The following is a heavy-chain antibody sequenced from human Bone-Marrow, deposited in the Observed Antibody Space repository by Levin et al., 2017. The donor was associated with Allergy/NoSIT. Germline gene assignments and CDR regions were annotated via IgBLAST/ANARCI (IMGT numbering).Heavy chain of an antibody. Sequence: GESLKISCAASGFTFSDHYMDWVRQAPGKGLEWVGRTRNKAYSYTTEYAASVKGRFTISRHDSNNSLYLQMNSLKTEDTAVYYCVRRNQTSRFLDYGGQGTLVTVSS. CDR2: TRNKAYSYTT. V-gene: IGHV3-72*01. CDR1: GFTFSDHY. CDR3: VRRNQTSRFLDY. D-gene: IGHD3-16*01. J-gene: IGHJ4*02.